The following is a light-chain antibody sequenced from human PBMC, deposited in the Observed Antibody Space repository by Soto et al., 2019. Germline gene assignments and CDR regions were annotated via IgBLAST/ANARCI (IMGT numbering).Light chain of an antibody. J-gene: IGKJ1*01. CDR3: QQTYSTPPGA. Sequence: DIQMTQSPSSLSASVGDRVTTTCRASQSIRNYLNWYQQKPGKAPKVLIYTASSLQSGAPSRFSGSGFGTDFTLSIGSLQPEDFATYYCQQTYSTPPGAFGQGTKVDIK. CDR1: QSIRNY. V-gene: IGKV1-39*01. CDR2: TAS.